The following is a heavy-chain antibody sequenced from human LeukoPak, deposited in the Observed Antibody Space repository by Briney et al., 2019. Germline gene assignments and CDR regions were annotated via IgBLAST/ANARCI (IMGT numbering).Heavy chain of an antibody. CDR1: GGSISSYY. D-gene: IGHD3-10*01. CDR3: ARDTARPDYYGSGSYPHYGMDV. Sequence: PSETLSLTCTVSGGSISSYYWSWIWQPPGKGLEWIGYIYYSGSTNYNPSLKSRVTISVDTSKNQFSLKLSSVTAADTAVYYCARDTARPDYYGSGSYPHYGMDVWGQGTTVTVSS. J-gene: IGHJ6*02. V-gene: IGHV4-59*01. CDR2: IYYSGST.